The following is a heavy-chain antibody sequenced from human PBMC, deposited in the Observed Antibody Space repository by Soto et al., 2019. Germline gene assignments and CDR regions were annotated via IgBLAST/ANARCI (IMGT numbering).Heavy chain of an antibody. D-gene: IGHD6-13*01. Sequence: QVQLVQSGAEVKKPGASVKVSCKASGYTFTSYGISWVRQAPGQGLEWMGWISAYNGNTDYAQKLQGRVTMTTDTSTSTAYMVLRSLRSDDTAVYYCARDRMVAAAGTRWFDPWGQGTLVTVSS. CDR1: GYTFTSYG. V-gene: IGHV1-18*01. J-gene: IGHJ5*02. CDR3: ARDRMVAAAGTRWFDP. CDR2: ISAYNGNT.